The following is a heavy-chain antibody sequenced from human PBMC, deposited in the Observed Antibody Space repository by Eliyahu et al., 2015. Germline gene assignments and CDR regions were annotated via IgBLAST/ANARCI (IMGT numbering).Heavy chain of an antibody. V-gene: IGHV4-30-4*01. D-gene: IGHD3-3*01. Sequence: QVQLQESGPGLVKPSQTLSLTCXVSGXSISSGDHXWSWIRQPPGKGLEWIGYVYFGGSAYYNPSLKSRAAISVDTSKNQLSLEVTSVTAADTALYYCARARSPIFGVIITPVFDYWGQGILVTVSS. CDR3: ARARSPIFGVIITPVFDY. CDR1: GXSISSGDHX. J-gene: IGHJ4*02. CDR2: VYFGGSA.